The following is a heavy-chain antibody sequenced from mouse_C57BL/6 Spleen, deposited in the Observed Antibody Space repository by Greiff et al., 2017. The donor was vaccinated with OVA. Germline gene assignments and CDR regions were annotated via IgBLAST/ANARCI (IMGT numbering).Heavy chain of an antibody. D-gene: IGHD1-1*01. CDR2: INPNNGGT. CDR1: GYTFTDYN. V-gene: IGHV1-18*01. CDR3: ARNYGSSYSYARDY. J-gene: IGHJ4*01. Sequence: VQLQQSGPELVKPGASVKIPCKASGYTFTDYNMDWVKQSHGKSLEWIGDINPNNGGTIYNQKFKGKATLTVDKSSSTAYMELRSLTSEDTAVYYCARNYGSSYSYARDYWGQGTSVTVSS.